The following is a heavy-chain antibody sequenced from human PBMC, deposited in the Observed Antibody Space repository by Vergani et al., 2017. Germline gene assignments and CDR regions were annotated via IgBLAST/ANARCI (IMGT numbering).Heavy chain of an antibody. CDR2: INPNSGGT. CDR3: ARGYGGGSCWYLPAYYYGMDV. J-gene: IGHJ6*02. V-gene: IGHV1-2*02. CDR1: GYTFTGYY. D-gene: IGHD6-19*01. Sequence: QVQLVQSGAEVKKPGASVKVSCKASGYTFTGYYMHWARQAPGQGLEWMGWINPNSGGTNYAQKFQGRVTMTRDTSISTAYMELSRLRSDDTAVYYCARGYGGGSCWYLPAYYYGMDVWGQGTTVTVSS.